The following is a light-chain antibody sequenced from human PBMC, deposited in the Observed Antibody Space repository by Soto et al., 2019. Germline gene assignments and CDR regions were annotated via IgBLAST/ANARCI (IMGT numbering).Light chain of an antibody. CDR1: SSNIGAGFD. CDR3: QSYVSSLSACV. V-gene: IGLV1-40*01. Sequence: QSVLTQPPSVSGALGQRVTISCTGSSSNIGAGFDVHWYQQLPGTAPKLLIYGTTNRPSGVPDRFSGSKSGTSASLAITGLQAEDEAAYYCQSYVSSLSACVFGGGTKLTVL. CDR2: GTT. J-gene: IGLJ3*02.